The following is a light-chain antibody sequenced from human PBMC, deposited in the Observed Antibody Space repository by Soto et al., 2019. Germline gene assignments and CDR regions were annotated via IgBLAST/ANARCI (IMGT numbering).Light chain of an antibody. CDR1: ESLIGW. J-gene: IGKJ1*01. V-gene: IGKV1-5*03. CDR3: QQYNSYRA. CDR2: KAS. Sequence: DIQLTQSPSTLSASVGDTVTISCRASESLIGWLAWYQQRPGSAPKLLIYKASSLENGVPSRFSGSGSGTEFTLTISGLQPDDFAIYYCQQYNSYRAFGQGTKVDIK.